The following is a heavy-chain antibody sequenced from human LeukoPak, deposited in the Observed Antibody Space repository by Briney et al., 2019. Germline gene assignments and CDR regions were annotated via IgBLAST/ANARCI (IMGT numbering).Heavy chain of an antibody. D-gene: IGHD3-22*01. CDR2: INPNSGGT. CDR1: GYTFTSHV. Sequence: ASVKVSCKASGYTFTSHVINWVRQAPGRGLEWMGWINPNSGGTNYAQKFQGRVTMTRDTSISTVYMELSRLRSDDTAVYYCARDHGSSGYYPFDYWGQGTLVTVSS. CDR3: ARDHGSSGYYPFDY. V-gene: IGHV1-2*02. J-gene: IGHJ4*02.